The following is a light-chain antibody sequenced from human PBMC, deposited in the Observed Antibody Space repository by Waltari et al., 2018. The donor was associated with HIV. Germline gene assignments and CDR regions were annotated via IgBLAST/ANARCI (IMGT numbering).Light chain of an antibody. V-gene: IGKV3-15*01. J-gene: IGKJ4*01. CDR3: QQYSNWPPGPLT. Sequence: DIVLTQSPATLSVSPGEGATLSCRASQSVGSNLAWCQQKPGQAPRLLIDGASTRATGTPARFSGSGSGTEFTLTISSLQSEDFAVYYCQQYSNWPPGPLTFGGGTKVEIK. CDR1: QSVGSN. CDR2: GAS.